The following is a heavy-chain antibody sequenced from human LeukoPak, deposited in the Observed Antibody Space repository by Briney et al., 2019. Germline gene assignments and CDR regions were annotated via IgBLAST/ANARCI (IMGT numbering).Heavy chain of an antibody. D-gene: IGHD5-24*01. J-gene: IGHJ4*02. CDR2: ISGSGSGGST. V-gene: IGHV3-23*01. CDR1: GFTFSSSA. CDR3: AKSGYNRFDY. Sequence: GGSLRLSCAASGFTFSSSAMSWVRQAPGKRLEWVSNISGSGSGGSTYYADSVKGRFTISRDNSKNTLYLPMNSLRAEDRAVYYGAKSGYNRFDYWGQTTLVTVS.